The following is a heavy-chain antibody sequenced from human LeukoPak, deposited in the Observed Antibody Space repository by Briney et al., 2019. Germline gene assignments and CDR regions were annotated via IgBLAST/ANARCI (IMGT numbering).Heavy chain of an antibody. CDR2: INQDGSEK. CDR3: ARHSNYDFCGGYYDPDNWFDP. CDR1: GFTFSSYW. V-gene: IGHV3-7*01. D-gene: IGHD3-3*01. J-gene: IGHJ5*02. Sequence: GGSLRLSCAASGFTFSSYWMSWVRQAPGKGLEWVANINQDGSEKYYVDSVRGGFTISRDNAKNPLYMQMHSLRAEDTAVYYCARHSNYDFCGGYYDPDNWFDPWGQGTLVTVSS.